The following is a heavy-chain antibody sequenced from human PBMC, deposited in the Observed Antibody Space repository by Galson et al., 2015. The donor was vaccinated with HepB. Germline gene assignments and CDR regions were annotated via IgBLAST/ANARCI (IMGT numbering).Heavy chain of an antibody. Sequence: SLRLSCAASGFTFSSYAMSWVRQAPGKGLEWVSSISSSSSYIYYADSVKGRFTISRDNAKNSLYLQMNSLRAEDTAVYYCARDRGEMATTIFDYWGQGTLVTVSS. CDR2: ISSSSSYI. V-gene: IGHV3-21*01. J-gene: IGHJ4*02. D-gene: IGHD5-24*01. CDR3: ARDRGEMATTIFDY. CDR1: GFTFSSYA.